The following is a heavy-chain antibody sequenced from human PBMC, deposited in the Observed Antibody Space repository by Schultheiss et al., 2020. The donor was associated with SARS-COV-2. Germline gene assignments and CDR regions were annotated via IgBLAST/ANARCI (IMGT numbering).Heavy chain of an antibody. J-gene: IGHJ4*02. Sequence: GGSLRLSCGASRFISRPYYMTWVRQAPGQGLEWVSSMHSGGTTYYADSVKGRFTISRDNAKNSLYLQMNSLRAEDTAVYYCARDGNWGLDYWGQGTLVTVSS. CDR2: MHSGGTT. V-gene: IGHV3-69-1*01. CDR1: RFISRPYY. CDR3: ARDGNWGLDY. D-gene: IGHD7-27*01.